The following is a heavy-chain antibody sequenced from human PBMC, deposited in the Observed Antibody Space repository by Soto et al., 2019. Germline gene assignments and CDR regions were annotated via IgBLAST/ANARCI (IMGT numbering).Heavy chain of an antibody. CDR3: ARGSSSAWYFDL. J-gene: IGHJ2*01. CDR1: GGSISSYY. V-gene: IGHV4-59*01. CDR2: IYYSGST. D-gene: IGHD2-2*01. Sequence: QVQLQESGPGLVKPSETLSLTCTVSGGSISSYYWSWIRQPPGKGLEWIGYIYYSGSTNYNPSLTSRVTISVDTSKNQFSLKLSSVTAADTAVYYCARGSSSAWYFDLWGRGTLVTVSS.